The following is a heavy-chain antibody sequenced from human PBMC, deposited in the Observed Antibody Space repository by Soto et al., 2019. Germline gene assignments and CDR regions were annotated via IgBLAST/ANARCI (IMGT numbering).Heavy chain of an antibody. V-gene: IGHV3-23*01. D-gene: IGHD6-13*01. CDR1: GFSFSSYA. CDR3: ARGGIPASGTVWNWFVL. Sequence: EVQLLESGGDVVHPGGSLRLSCTASGFSFSSYALNWVRQAPGKGLEWISGISGSGDDSYYAGSVKGRSTISRDNSKTTLYLQINSLRPDDTAVYYCARGGIPASGTVWNWFVLWGQGTVVTVSS. J-gene: IGHJ5*01. CDR2: ISGSGDDS.